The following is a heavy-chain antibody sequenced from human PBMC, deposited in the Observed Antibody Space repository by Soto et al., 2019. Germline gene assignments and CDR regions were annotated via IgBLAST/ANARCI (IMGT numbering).Heavy chain of an antibody. CDR3: ATLAYCGGDCHSTGFDY. CDR2: ISAYNGNT. CDR1: GYTFTSYG. V-gene: IGHV1-18*01. J-gene: IGHJ4*02. Sequence: ASVKVSCKASGYTFTSYGISWVRQAPGQGLEWMGWISAYNGNTNYAQKLQGRVTMTTDTSTSTAYMELRSLRSDDTAVYYCATLAYCGGDCHSTGFDYCGQGTLVTVSS. D-gene: IGHD2-21*02.